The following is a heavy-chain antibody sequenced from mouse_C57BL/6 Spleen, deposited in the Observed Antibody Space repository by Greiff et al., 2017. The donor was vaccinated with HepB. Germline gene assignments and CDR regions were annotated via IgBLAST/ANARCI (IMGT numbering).Heavy chain of an antibody. J-gene: IGHJ1*03. V-gene: IGHV1-52*01. Sequence: QVQLQQPGAELVRPGSSVKLSCKASGYTFTSYWMHWVKQRPIQGLEWIGNIDPSDSETHYNQKFKDKATLTVDKSSSTAYMLLSSLTSEDSAVYYGARDKYGSLYFDVWGTVTTVTFSS. D-gene: IGHD1-1*01. CDR3: ARDKYGSLYFDV. CDR1: GYTFTSYW. CDR2: IDPSDSET.